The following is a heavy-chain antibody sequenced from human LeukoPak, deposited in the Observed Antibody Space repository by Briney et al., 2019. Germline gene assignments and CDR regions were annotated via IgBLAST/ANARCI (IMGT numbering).Heavy chain of an antibody. V-gene: IGHV4-4*02. D-gene: IGHD1-26*01. Sequence: SETLSLTCGVAGGSISTTNWWSWVRQPPGQGREWIGEISLTWRTNYNPSLNNRVTMSIDESRNQLSLNLTSVTAADTAIYYCTRESGAFCPFGHWGQGTLVIVPS. J-gene: IGHJ4*02. CDR2: ISLTWRT. CDR3: TRESGAFCPFGH. CDR1: GGSISTTNW.